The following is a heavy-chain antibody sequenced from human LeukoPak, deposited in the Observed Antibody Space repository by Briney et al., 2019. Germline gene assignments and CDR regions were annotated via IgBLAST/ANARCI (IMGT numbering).Heavy chain of an antibody. CDR2: ISAYNGNT. CDR3: ARDLPQYYYGSGSYSGY. CDR1: GYTFTSYG. D-gene: IGHD3-10*01. Sequence: ASVKVSCKASGYTFTSYGISWVRQAPGQGLEWIGWISAYNGNTNYAQKLQGRVTMTTDTSTSTAYMELRGLRSDDTAVYYCARDLPQYYYGSGSYSGYWGQGTLVTVSS. J-gene: IGHJ4*02. V-gene: IGHV1-18*01.